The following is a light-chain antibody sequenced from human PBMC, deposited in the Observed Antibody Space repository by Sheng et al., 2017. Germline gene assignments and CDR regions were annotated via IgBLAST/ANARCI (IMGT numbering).Light chain of an antibody. J-gene: IGKJ1*01. CDR2: GAS. CDR3: QQYGSSPLT. Sequence: EIVLTQSPVTLSLSPGERATLSCRASQSVENSLAWFQQKPGQAPRLLIYGASGRATAIPDRFSGSGSGTDFTLTISRLEPEDFAMYYCQQYGSSPLTFGQGTNGGNQT. V-gene: IGKV3-20*01. CDR1: QSVENS.